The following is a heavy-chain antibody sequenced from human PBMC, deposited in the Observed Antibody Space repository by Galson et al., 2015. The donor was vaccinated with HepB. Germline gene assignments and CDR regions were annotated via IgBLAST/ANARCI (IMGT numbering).Heavy chain of an antibody. J-gene: IGHJ6*02. D-gene: IGHD6-13*01. CDR2: ISNSSSTI. CDR3: ARDQEQQLEYLPLYYYYGMDV. CDR1: GFTFSSYS. V-gene: IGHV3-48*04. Sequence: SLRLSCAASGFTFSSYSMNWVRQAPGKGLEWVSYISNSSSTIYYADSVKGRFTISRDNAKNSLYLQMNSLRAEDTAVYYCARDQEQQLEYLPLYYYYGMDVWGQGTTVTVSS.